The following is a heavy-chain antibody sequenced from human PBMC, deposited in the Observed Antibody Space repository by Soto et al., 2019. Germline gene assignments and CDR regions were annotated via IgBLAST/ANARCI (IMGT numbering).Heavy chain of an antibody. CDR2: ISAYNGNT. D-gene: IGHD3-3*01. Sequence: QVQLVQSGAEVKKPGASVKVSCKASGYTFTRYGISWVRQAPGQGLEWMGWISAYNGNTNYAQKLQGRVTMTTDTSTSTAYMELRSLRSDDTAVYYCARDDRGITIFGVADPWGQGTLVTVSS. CDR1: GYTFTRYG. V-gene: IGHV1-18*01. CDR3: ARDDRGITIFGVADP. J-gene: IGHJ5*02.